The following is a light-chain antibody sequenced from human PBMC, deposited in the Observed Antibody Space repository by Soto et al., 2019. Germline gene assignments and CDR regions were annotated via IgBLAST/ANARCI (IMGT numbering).Light chain of an antibody. Sequence: DVPMTQSPSSLSASVGDTVTITCRASQSIAFYLAWFQQRPGKAPNLLISAASNLQTGVPSRFSGSVSGTEFTLTISSLQPEDGATYYCQKYDTAPFTFGPGTIVEVK. J-gene: IGKJ3*01. CDR2: AAS. V-gene: IGKV1-27*01. CDR3: QKYDTAPFT. CDR1: QSIAFY.